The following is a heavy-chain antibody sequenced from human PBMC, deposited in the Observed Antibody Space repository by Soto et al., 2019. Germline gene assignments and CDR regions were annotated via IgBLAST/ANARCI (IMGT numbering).Heavy chain of an antibody. J-gene: IGHJ6*02. CDR2: IIPIFGTA. CDR3: ARGRIAARSRTVYYYYGMDV. Sequence: QVQLVQSGAEVKKPGSSVKVSCKASGGTFSSYAISWVRQAPGQGLEWMGGIIPIFGTANYAQKFQGRVTITADESTSTAYMELSSLRSEDTAVYYCARGRIAARSRTVYYYYGMDVWGQGTTVTVSS. V-gene: IGHV1-69*01. CDR1: GGTFSSYA. D-gene: IGHD6-6*01.